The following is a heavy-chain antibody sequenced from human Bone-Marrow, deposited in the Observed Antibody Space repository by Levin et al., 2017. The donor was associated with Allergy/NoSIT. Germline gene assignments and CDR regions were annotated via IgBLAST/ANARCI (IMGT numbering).Heavy chain of an antibody. J-gene: IGHJ6*03. V-gene: IGHV4-4*02. D-gene: IGHD6-13*01. CDR1: GGSISSSNW. CDR3: ARASRGPHRSSSWDGVLRYYYYYYMDV. CDR2: IYHSGST. Sequence: SETLSLTCAVSGGSISSSNWWSWVRQPPGKGLEWIGEIYHSGSTNYNPSLKSRVTISVDKSKNQFSLKLSSVTAADTAMYYCARASRGPHRSSSWDGVLRYYYYYYMDVWGKGTTVTVSS.